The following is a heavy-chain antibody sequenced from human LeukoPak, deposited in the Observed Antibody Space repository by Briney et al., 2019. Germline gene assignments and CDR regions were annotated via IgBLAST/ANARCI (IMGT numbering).Heavy chain of an antibody. J-gene: IGHJ6*03. D-gene: IGHD7-27*01. CDR3: AKAPATGEGYYFYYMDV. Sequence: GGSLRLSCAASGFASGFTSSDYAVSWVRQAPGKGPEWVASVNGRGATTYYADSVRGRFTISRDNSKNTLYLQMISLGADDTAVYFCAKAPATGEGYYFYYMDVWGKGTTVTVSS. V-gene: IGHV3-23*01. CDR1: GFTSSDYA. CDR2: VNGRGATT.